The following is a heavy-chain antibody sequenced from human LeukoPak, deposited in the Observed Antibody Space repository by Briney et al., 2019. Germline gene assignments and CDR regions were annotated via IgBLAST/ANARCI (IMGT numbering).Heavy chain of an antibody. Sequence: SQTLSPTCTVSGGSISSGSYYWSWIRQPAGKGLEWIGRIYTSGSTNYSPSLKSRVTISIDTSKNQFSLKLSSVTAADTAVYYCARNGEYSTSRYFDYWGQGTLVIVSS. J-gene: IGHJ4*02. D-gene: IGHD6-6*01. CDR3: ARNGEYSTSRYFDY. CDR2: IYTSGST. CDR1: GGSISSGSYY. V-gene: IGHV4-61*02.